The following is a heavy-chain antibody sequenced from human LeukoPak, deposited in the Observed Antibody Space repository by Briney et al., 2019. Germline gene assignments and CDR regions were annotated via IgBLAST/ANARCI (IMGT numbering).Heavy chain of an antibody. J-gene: IGHJ4*02. V-gene: IGHV4-31*11. D-gene: IGHD3-22*01. CDR2: IYYSGST. CDR3: ARGMADDSSGYSIDY. CDR1: GGSFSGYY. Sequence: SETLSLTCAVYGGSFSGYYWSWIRQHPGKGLEWIGYIYYSGSTYYNPSLKSRVTISVDTSKNQFSLKLSSVTAADTAVYYCARGMADDSSGYSIDYWGQGTLVTVSS.